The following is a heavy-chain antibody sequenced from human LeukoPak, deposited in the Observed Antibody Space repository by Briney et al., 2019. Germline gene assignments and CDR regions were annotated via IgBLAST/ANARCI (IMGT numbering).Heavy chain of an antibody. CDR2: IHHSGTT. D-gene: IGHD3-10*01. V-gene: IGHV4-4*02. J-gene: IGHJ4*02. CDR1: GGSISSSNW. CDR3: ARSISAVVRGVPYY. Sequence: PSGTLSLTCAVSGGSISSSNWWSWVRQPPGKGLEWIGEIHHSGTTNYNPSLKSRVTISVDKSKNQFSLNLRSVTAADTAVYYCARSISAVVRGVPYYWGQGTLVTVSS.